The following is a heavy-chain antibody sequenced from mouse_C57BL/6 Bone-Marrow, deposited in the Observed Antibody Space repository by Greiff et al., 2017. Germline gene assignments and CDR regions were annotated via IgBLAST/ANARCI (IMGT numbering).Heavy chain of an antibody. CDR3: ARQIDYYGSKDYAMDY. CDR2: IYPGSGST. Sequence: QVQLQQPGAELVKPGASVKMSCKASGYTFTSYWITWVKQRPGQGLEWIGDIYPGSGSTNYNEKFKSKATLTVDTSSSTAYMQLSSLTSEESAVYYCARQIDYYGSKDYAMDYWGQGTSVTVSA. J-gene: IGHJ4*01. D-gene: IGHD1-1*01. V-gene: IGHV1-55*01. CDR1: GYTFTSYW.